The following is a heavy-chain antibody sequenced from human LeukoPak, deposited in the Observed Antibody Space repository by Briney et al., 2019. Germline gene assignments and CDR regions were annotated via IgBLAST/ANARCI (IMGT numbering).Heavy chain of an antibody. CDR3: AKESGKFGY. J-gene: IGHJ4*02. Sequence: GGSLRLSCAASGFTFSSYWMHWVRQAPGKGLEWVSLISADGGSTFSADSVKGRFSISRDNSKNSLYLQMSSLRSEDTAMYYCAKESGKFGYWGQGTLVAVSS. V-gene: IGHV3-43*02. CDR1: GFTFSSYW. CDR2: ISADGGST. D-gene: IGHD3-22*01.